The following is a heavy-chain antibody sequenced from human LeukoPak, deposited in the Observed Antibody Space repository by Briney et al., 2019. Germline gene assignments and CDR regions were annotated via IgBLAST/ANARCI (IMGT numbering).Heavy chain of an antibody. J-gene: IGHJ5*02. CDR1: GFNLRDYW. D-gene: IGHD4-11*01. CDR3: VRDPSNSGNWFDL. Sequence: PGVSVRLSCAASGFNLRDYWMHWVRQAPGKGLVWVSRLGTDGTYTNYADSVKGRFTISRDNAKNTLYLQMDSLRAEDTAFYYCVRDPSNSGNWFDLWGQGTLVTVSS. V-gene: IGHV3-74*01. CDR2: LGTDGTYT.